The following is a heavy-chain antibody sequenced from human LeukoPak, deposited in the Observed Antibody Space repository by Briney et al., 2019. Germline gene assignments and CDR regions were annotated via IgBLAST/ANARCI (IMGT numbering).Heavy chain of an antibody. CDR2: ISSSGSTI. CDR3: ATSSGGSCYLAFDI. Sequence: GGSLRLSCAPSGFTFSSYEMNWVRQAPGKGLEWVSYISSSGSTIYYADSVKGRFTISRDNAKNSLYLQMNSLRAEDTAVYYCATSSGGSCYLAFDIWGQGTMVTVSS. J-gene: IGHJ3*02. D-gene: IGHD2-15*01. CDR1: GFTFSSYE. V-gene: IGHV3-48*03.